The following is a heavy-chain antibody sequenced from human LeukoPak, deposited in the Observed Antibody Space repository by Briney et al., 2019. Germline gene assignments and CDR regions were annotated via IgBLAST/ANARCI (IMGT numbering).Heavy chain of an antibody. CDR1: GGTFSSYA. CDR2: IIPIFGTA. D-gene: IGHD4-17*01. CDR3: ARTLPPSPLTTVTTGYFDY. J-gene: IGHJ4*02. V-gene: IGHV1-69*13. Sequence: GASVKVSCKASGGTFSSYAISWVRQAPGQGLEWMGGIIPIFGTANYAQKFQGRVTITADESTSTAYMELSSLRSEDTAVYYCARTLPPSPLTTVTTGYFDYWGQGTLVTVSS.